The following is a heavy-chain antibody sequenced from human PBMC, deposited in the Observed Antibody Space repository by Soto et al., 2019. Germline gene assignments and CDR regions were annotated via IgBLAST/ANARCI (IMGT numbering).Heavy chain of an antibody. CDR2: TYYRSKWYN. D-gene: IGHD3-3*01. V-gene: IGHV6-1*01. CDR1: GDSVSSNSAA. CDR3: ARTHYDFWSGYYPYYYYYYGMDV. Sequence: PSQTLSLTCAISGDSVSSNSAAWNWIRQSPSRGLEWLGRTYYRSKWYNDYAVSVKSRITTNPDTSKNQFSLQLNSVTPEDTAVYYCARTHYDFWSGYYPYYYYYYGMDVWGQGTTVTVSS. J-gene: IGHJ6*02.